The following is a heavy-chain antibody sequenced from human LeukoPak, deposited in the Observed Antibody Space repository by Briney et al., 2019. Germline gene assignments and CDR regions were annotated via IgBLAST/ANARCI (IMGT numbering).Heavy chain of an antibody. CDR2: IYPDDSDV. CDR3: VSMVTAVNAFDI. D-gene: IGHD2-21*02. CDR1: GYTFNDYW. J-gene: IGHJ3*02. Sequence: GESLKISSKGSGYTFNDYWIAWVRQMPGKGLEWMGFIYPDDSDVKYSPSFEGQVTVSGDKSINTAFLQWSSLRAADTAMYYCVSMVTAVNAFDIWGQGRMVTVSS. V-gene: IGHV5-51*01.